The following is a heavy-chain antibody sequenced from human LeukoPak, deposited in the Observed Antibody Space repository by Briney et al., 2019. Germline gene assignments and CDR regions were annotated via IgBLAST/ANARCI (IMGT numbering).Heavy chain of an antibody. D-gene: IGHD2-2*01. V-gene: IGHV1-69*13. CDR3: ARGLYCSSSTSCYDYGMDV. CDR1: GGTFRSYG. CDR2: FIPILGTA. J-gene: IGHJ6*02. Sequence: ASVKASCKASGGTFRSYGLNWVRQAPGQGLEWMGGFIPILGTAKYAQKLQGRVTITADESASTGYMELSSLRYEDTAVYYCARGLYCSSSTSCYDYGMDVWGQGTTVTVSS.